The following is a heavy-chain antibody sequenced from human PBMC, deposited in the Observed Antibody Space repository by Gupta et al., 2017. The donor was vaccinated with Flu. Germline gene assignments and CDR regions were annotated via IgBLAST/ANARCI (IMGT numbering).Heavy chain of an antibody. CDR2: IYDNGNT. V-gene: IGHV4-31*03. Sequence: QVQLQESGPRLVKPSQTLPLTCTLTGGSLSGGGYYWGWIRQHPGKGLEWIGNIYDNGNTNYNPSLKSRIDISRDTSENQFSLKLTSVTAADTAVYYCARDNYFMDVWGTGTTVTVSS. CDR1: GGSLSGGGYY. CDR3: ARDNYFMDV. J-gene: IGHJ6*03.